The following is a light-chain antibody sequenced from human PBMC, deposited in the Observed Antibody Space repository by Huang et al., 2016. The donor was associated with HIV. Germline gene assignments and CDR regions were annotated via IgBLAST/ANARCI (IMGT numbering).Light chain of an antibody. Sequence: ETVMTQSPVTRSVSPGDRASLSCRSSQIVSSHLAWYQQKPGQAPRLLIYAASTRATGVPAMFSGSGAGTEFTLTISTLQSEDSAVYYCQQYNDFRSTFGPGTRVEIK. CDR1: QIVSSH. CDR2: AAS. V-gene: IGKV3-15*01. J-gene: IGKJ3*01. CDR3: QQYNDFRST.